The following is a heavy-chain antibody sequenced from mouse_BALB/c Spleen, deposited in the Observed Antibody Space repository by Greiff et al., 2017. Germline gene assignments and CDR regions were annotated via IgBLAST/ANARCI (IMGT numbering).Heavy chain of an antibody. D-gene: IGHD2-2*01. CDR3: AEGGLRRAMDY. Sequence: EVHLVESGGGLVQPGGSLKLSCAASGFTFSSYGMSWVRQTPDKRLELVATINSNGGSTYYPDSVKGRFTISRDNAKNTLYLQMSSLKSEDTAMYYCAEGGLRRAMDYWGQGTSVTVSS. CDR1: GFTFSSYG. J-gene: IGHJ4*01. V-gene: IGHV5-6-3*01. CDR2: INSNGGST.